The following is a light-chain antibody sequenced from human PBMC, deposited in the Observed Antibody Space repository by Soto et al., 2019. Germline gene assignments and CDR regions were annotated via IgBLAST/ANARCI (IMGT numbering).Light chain of an antibody. CDR3: SSYTSSSTRV. CDR2: DVS. CDR1: SSDVGGYNY. Sequence: QSALTQPASVSRSPGQSITISCTGTSSDVGGYNYVSWYQQHPGRAPKLMIYDVSNRPSGVSNRFSGSKSGNTASLTISGLQAEDEPDYYCSSYTSSSTRVFGGGTKLTVL. V-gene: IGLV2-14*01. J-gene: IGLJ2*01.